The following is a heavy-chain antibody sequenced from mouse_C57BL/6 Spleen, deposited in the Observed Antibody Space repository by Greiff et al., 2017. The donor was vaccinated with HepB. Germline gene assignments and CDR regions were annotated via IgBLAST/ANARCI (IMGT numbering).Heavy chain of an antibody. Sequence: EVQRVESGGDLVKPGGSLKLSCAASGFTFSSYGMSWVRQTPDKRLEWVATISSGGSYTYYPDSVKGRFTISRDNDKNTLYLQMSSLKSEDTAMYYCARSYDYDEEGFAYWGQGTLVTVSA. J-gene: IGHJ3*01. D-gene: IGHD2-4*01. V-gene: IGHV5-6*01. CDR1: GFTFSSYG. CDR3: ARSYDYDEEGFAY. CDR2: ISSGGSYT.